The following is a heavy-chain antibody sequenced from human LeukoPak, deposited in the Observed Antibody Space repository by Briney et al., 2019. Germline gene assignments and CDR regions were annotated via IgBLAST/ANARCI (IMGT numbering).Heavy chain of an antibody. V-gene: IGHV3-30*02. D-gene: IGHD3-9*01. Sequence: GGSLRLSCAASVFSFSTYAMHWVRQAPGKGLEWVAFIQDDGTNKYYADSVKGRFTISRDNSKNTLHLQMNTLRVEDTAVYYCTRDLMDYDVSTGLHHYYMDVWGQGTTVTVSS. J-gene: IGHJ6*02. CDR1: VFSFSTYA. CDR3: TRDLMDYDVSTGLHHYYMDV. CDR2: IQDDGTNK.